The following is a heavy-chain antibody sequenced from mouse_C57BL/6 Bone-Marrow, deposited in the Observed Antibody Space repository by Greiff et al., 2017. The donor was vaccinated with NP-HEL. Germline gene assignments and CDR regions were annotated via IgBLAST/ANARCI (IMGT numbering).Heavy chain of an antibody. CDR2: IYPGLCRT. J-gene: IGHJ1*03. CDR3: ARGLLRWYFDV. D-gene: IGHD1-1*01. V-gene: IGHV1-55*01. CDR1: GYTFPPTR. Sequence: QVQLQQPGAELVPPGASVKMSCKASGYTFPPTRPPLSPPIPLQSLYFILYIYPGLCRTNSNEKFKSKATLTVDTSSSTAYMQLSSLTSEDSAVYYCARGLLRWYFDVWGTGTTVTVSS.